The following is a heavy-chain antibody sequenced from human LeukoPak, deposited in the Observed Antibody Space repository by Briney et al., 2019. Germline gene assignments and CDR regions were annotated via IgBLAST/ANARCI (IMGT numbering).Heavy chain of an antibody. D-gene: IGHD3-16*01. Sequence: SETLSLTCTVSGGSISSYYWSWIRQPPGKGLEWIGYIYYSGSTNYNPSLKSRVTISVDTSKNQFSLKLSSVTAANTAVYYCASSQWGDAFDIWGQGTMVTVSS. V-gene: IGHV4-59*01. J-gene: IGHJ3*02. CDR1: GGSISSYY. CDR2: IYYSGST. CDR3: ASSQWGDAFDI.